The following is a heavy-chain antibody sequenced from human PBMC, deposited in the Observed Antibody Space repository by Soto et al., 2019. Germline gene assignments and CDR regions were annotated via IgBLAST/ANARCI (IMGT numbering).Heavy chain of an antibody. D-gene: IGHD2-15*01. CDR1: GFTFSRYW. CDR2: IKQDGSEI. Sequence: EVQLVESGGCLVQPGGSLRLSCAASGFTFSRYWMTWVRQAPGKGLEWVANIKQDGSEIYYVDSVKGRFTISRDNAENSLYLQMNSLRAEDTAVYYCARDPVCSGGSCYDYWGQGTLVTVSS. J-gene: IGHJ4*02. V-gene: IGHV3-7*01. CDR3: ARDPVCSGGSCYDY.